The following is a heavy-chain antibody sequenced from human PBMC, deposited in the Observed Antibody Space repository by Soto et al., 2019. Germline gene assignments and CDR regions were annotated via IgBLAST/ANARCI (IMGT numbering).Heavy chain of an antibody. Sequence: VQLVESGGGEVQPGRSLTISCVASGFTFSTYGMHWVRQTPGKGLEWGAVISYDGTNKFYSDSVKGRFTISRDNFKNTLTLQMNSLRADDTAVYSCAKDLQSYGDYDYYCYGMDVWGLGTRVTVSS. D-gene: IGHD4-17*01. CDR1: GFTFSTYG. CDR3: AKDLQSYGDYDYYCYGMDV. CDR2: ISYDGTNK. J-gene: IGHJ6*02. V-gene: IGHV3-30*18.